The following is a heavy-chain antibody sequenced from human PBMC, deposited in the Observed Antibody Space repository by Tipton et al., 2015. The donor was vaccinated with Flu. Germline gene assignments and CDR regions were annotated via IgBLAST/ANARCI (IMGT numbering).Heavy chain of an antibody. V-gene: IGHV4-59*08. D-gene: IGHD6-19*01. J-gene: IGHJ5*02. CDR3: ARQYNSGWFGRGRWFDP. Sequence: TLSLTCTVSGDSISSYYWSRIRQPPGKGLEWIGYIYYSGTTNYNPSLRSRVTISVDTSKNQFSLKLSSVTAADTAVYYCARQYNSGWFGRGRWFDPWGQGTLVTVSS. CDR2: IYYSGTT. CDR1: GDSISSYY.